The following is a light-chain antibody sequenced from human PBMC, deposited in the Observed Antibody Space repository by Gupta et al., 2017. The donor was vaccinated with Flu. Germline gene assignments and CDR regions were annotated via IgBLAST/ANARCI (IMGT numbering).Light chain of an antibody. J-gene: IGKJ3*01. CDR2: GAS. V-gene: IGKV3-15*01. CDR1: HSVTSN. CDR3: QQYNNWPFT. Sequence: PATLSVSPGERANLSCRASHSVTSNLAWYQEKHGQAPRLLIYGASTRATGIPARFSGSGSGTEFTLTINSLQSEDIAVYYCQQYNNWPFTFGHGTKVEIK.